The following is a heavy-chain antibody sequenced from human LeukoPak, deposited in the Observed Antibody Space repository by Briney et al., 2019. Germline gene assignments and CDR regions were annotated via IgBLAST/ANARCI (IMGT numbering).Heavy chain of an antibody. V-gene: IGHV3-21*01. D-gene: IGHD1-26*01. CDR1: GFTFSSYS. CDR3: ARDPGGRYYFDY. CDR2: ISSSSSYI. J-gene: IGHJ4*02. Sequence: PGGSLRLSCAASGFTFSSYSMNWVRQAPGKGLEWVSSISSSSSYIYYADSVKGRFTISRDNAKNSLYLQMNSLRAEDTAVYYCARDPGGRYYFDYWGQGTLVTVSS.